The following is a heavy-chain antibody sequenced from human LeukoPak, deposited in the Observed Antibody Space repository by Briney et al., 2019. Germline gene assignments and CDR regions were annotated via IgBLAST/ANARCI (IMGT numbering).Heavy chain of an antibody. CDR2: FDPEDGET. CDR3: ATDRTGTTGFDY. J-gene: IGHJ4*02. D-gene: IGHD1-1*01. Sequence: ASVTVSFKVSGYTLTELSMHWVRQAPGKGLEWMGGFDPEDGETIYAQKFQGRVTMTEDTSTDTAYMELSSLRSEDTAVYYCATDRTGTTGFDYWGQGTLVTVSS. CDR1: GYTLTELS. V-gene: IGHV1-24*01.